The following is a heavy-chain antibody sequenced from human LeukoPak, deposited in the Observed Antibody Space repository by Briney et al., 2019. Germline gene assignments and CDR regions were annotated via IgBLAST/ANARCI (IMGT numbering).Heavy chain of an antibody. CDR2: INHSGST. V-gene: IGHV4-34*01. Sequence: SETLSLTCAVYGGSFSGYYWSWIRQPPGKGLEWVGEINHSGSTNYNPSLKSRVTISVDTSKNQFSLKLSSVTAADTAVYYCAPGGGWRRYFDYWGQGTLVTVSS. CDR1: GGSFSGYY. D-gene: IGHD3-3*01. CDR3: APGGGWRRYFDY. J-gene: IGHJ4*02.